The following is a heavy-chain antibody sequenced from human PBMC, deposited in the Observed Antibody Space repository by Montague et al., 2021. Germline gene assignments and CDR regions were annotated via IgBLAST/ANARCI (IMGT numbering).Heavy chain of an antibody. CDR3: ARVFSSWYVGWFDP. CDR2: IYYSGNS. D-gene: IGHD6-13*01. J-gene: IGHJ5*02. Sequence: SETLSLTCTVSGASITSNIYYSGWIRQSPGKGLEWIGSIYYSGNSFYQPSLKSRITMAVDTSKNQFSLKLSSVTAADTAIYYCARVFSSWYVGWFDPWGQGTLVTVSS. CDR1: GASITSNIYY. V-gene: IGHV4-39*07.